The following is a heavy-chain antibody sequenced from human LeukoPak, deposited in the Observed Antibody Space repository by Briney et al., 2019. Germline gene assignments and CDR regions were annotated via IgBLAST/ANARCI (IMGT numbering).Heavy chain of an antibody. CDR3: ARDHATWLPTAFDY. V-gene: IGHV3-21*01. Sequence: GGSLRLSCAASGFTFSSYNMNWVRQAPGKGLEWVSSISSSSSYIYYADSVKGRFTISRDNAKNSLYLQMNSLRAEDTAVYYCARDHATWLPTAFDYWGQGTLVTVSS. J-gene: IGHJ4*02. D-gene: IGHD6-19*01. CDR2: ISSSSSYI. CDR1: GFTFSSYN.